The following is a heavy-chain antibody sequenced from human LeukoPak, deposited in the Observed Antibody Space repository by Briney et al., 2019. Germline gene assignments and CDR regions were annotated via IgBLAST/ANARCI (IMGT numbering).Heavy chain of an antibody. CDR1: GFSFTSST. Sequence: SVKVSCKASGFSFTSSTVQWVRQARGQRLEWIGWIVVGSGNINYEQKFQERVTFTRDTSASTAYMELSSLRSEDTAVYYCARDSRGAYCGGDCYLDAFDIWGQGTMVTVSS. CDR3: ARDSRGAYCGGDCYLDAFDI. V-gene: IGHV1-58*01. J-gene: IGHJ3*02. CDR2: IVVGSGNI. D-gene: IGHD2-21*02.